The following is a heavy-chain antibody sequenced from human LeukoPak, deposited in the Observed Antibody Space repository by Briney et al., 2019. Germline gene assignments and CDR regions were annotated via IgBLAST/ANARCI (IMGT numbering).Heavy chain of an antibody. CDR1: GFTFSSYS. CDR3: ARGRSGSYSFDY. D-gene: IGHD1-26*01. V-gene: IGHV3-21*01. Sequence: GGSLRHSCAASGFTFSSYSMNWVRQAPGKGLEWVSSISSSSSYIYYADSVKGRFTISRDNAKNSLYLQMNSLRAEDTAVYYCARGRSGSYSFDYWGQGTLVTVSS. CDR2: ISSSSSYI. J-gene: IGHJ4*02.